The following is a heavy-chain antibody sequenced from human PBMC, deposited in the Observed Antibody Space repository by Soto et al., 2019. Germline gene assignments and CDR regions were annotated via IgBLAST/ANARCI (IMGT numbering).Heavy chain of an antibody. D-gene: IGHD3-3*01. CDR3: ARAMRFLEWSSRMDV. CDR2: ISPNNGTT. V-gene: IGHV1-18*01. Sequence: ASVKVSCKASGYTFTSYGISWVRQAPGQGLEWMGGISPNNGTTNYAQKLQGRVTMTTDESTSTAYMELSSLRSEDTAVYYCARAMRFLEWSSRMDVWGQGTTVTVSS. CDR1: GYTFTSYG. J-gene: IGHJ6*02.